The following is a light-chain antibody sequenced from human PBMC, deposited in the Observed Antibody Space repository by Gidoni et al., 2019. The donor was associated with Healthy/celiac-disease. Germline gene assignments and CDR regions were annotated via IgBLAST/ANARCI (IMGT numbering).Light chain of an antibody. J-gene: IGKJ4*01. CDR3: QQYGSSPPLT. CDR2: GAS. Sequence: SALTQSPGTLSLSPGERATLSCRASQSVSSSYLAWYQQKPGQAPRLLIYGASSRAPGIPDRFSGSGSGTDFTLTISRLEPEDFAVYYCQQYGSSPPLTFGGGTKVEIK. V-gene: IGKV3-20*01. CDR1: QSVSSSY.